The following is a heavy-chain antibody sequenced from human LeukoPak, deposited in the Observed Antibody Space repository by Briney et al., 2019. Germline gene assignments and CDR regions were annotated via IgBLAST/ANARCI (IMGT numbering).Heavy chain of an antibody. CDR2: IYYGGST. J-gene: IGHJ6*02. CDR1: GGSISSYY. Sequence: SETLSLTCTVSGGSISSYYWSWIRQPPGKGLEWIGYIYYGGSTNYNPSLKSRVTISVDTSKNQFSLKLSSVTAVDTAVYYCARGSLERITRYYYYGMDVWGQGTTVTVSS. D-gene: IGHD2/OR15-2a*01. CDR3: ARGSLERITRYYYYGMDV. V-gene: IGHV4-59*01.